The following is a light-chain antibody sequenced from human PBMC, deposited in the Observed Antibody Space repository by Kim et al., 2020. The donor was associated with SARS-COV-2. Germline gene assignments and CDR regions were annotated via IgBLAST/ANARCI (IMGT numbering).Light chain of an antibody. Sequence: QAVVTQESSFSVSPGGTVTLTCGLSSGSVSTSYYPSWYQQAPGQAPRTLIYNTNTRSSGVPDRFSGSILGNKAALTITGAQADDESDYYCVLYMGSGIWVFGRGTQLTVL. CDR1: SGSVSTSYY. J-gene: IGLJ3*02. CDR3: VLYMGSGIWV. CDR2: NTN. V-gene: IGLV8-61*01.